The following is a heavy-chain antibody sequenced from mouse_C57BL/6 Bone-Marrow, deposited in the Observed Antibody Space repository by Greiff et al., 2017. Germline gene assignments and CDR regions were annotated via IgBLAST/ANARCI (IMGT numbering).Heavy chain of an antibody. V-gene: IGHV1-52*01. D-gene: IGHD1-1*01. CDR2: IDPSDSET. CDR3: ARGYYGLGYFDY. CDR1: GYTFTSYW. J-gene: IGHJ2*01. Sequence: VQLQQPGAELVRPGSSVKLSCKASGYTFTSYWMHWVKQRPIQGLEWIGNIDPSDSETHYNQKFKDKATLTVDKSSSTAYMQLSSLTSEDSAVYYCARGYYGLGYFDYWGQGTTLTVSS.